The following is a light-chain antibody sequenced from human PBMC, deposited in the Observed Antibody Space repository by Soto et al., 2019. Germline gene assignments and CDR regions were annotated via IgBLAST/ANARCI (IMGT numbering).Light chain of an antibody. CDR2: EVS. CDR3: SSYTSSSLGV. J-gene: IGLJ3*02. V-gene: IGLV2-14*01. CDR1: SNDVGGYNY. Sequence: QSALTQPASVSGSPGQSITISCTGTSNDVGGYNYVSWYQQHPHKAPKLIIYEVSNRPSGVSNRFSGSKSGNTASLTISGLQAEDEADYYCSSYTSSSLGVFGGGTKLTVL.